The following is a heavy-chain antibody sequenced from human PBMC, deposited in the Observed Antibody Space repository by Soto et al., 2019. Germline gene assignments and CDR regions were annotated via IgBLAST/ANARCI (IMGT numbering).Heavy chain of an antibody. V-gene: IGHV1-18*01. J-gene: IGHJ3*02. CDR1: GYTFTSYG. CDR3: ARAPYYYGSGSYYNREGAFDI. CDR2: ISAYNGNT. D-gene: IGHD3-10*01. Sequence: QVQLVQSGAEVKKPGASVKVSCKASGYTFTSYGISWVRQAPGQGLEWMGWISAYNGNTNYAQKLQGRVTMTTDTSTSTAYLELRSLRSDDTDVYYCARAPYYYGSGSYYNREGAFDIWGQGTMVTVSS.